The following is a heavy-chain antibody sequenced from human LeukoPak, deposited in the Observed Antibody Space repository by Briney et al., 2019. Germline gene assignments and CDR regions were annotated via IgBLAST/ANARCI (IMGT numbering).Heavy chain of an antibody. D-gene: IGHD6-6*01. CDR3: ARFGLKQLAGGVDY. Sequence: GASVKVSCKVSGYTLTELSMHWVRQAPGQGLEWMGWISAYNGNTNYAQKLQGRVTMTTDTSTSTAYMELRSLRSDDTAVYYCARFGLKQLAGGVDYWGQGTLVTVSS. V-gene: IGHV1-18*01. CDR2: ISAYNGNT. J-gene: IGHJ4*02. CDR1: GYTLTELS.